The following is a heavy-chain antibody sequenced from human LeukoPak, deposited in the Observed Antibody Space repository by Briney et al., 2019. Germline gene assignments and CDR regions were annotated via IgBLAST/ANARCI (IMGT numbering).Heavy chain of an antibody. V-gene: IGHV3-9*01. CDR2: IYWDSSSV. CDR1: EFIFDDFA. CDR3: VKDRKSRDLDSLDI. D-gene: IGHD5-24*01. J-gene: IGHJ3*02. Sequence: GRSLRLSCTVSEFIFDDFAMHWVRQAPGKGLEWVSGIYWDSSSVDYADSVKGRFTVSRDNAKNSLYLQMNSLRTEDTAVYYCVKDRKSRDLDSLDIWGQGTMVTVSS.